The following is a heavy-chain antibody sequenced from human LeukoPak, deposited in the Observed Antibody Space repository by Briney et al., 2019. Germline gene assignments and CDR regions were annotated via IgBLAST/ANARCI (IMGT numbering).Heavy chain of an antibody. J-gene: IGHJ3*02. D-gene: IGHD5-24*01. Sequence: GRSLRLSCAASGFTFSSYAMHWVRQAPGKGLEWVAVISYDGSNKYYADSVKGRFTISRDNSKNTLYLQMNSPRAEDTAVYYCARGAQRHAFDIWGQGTMVTVSS. CDR3: ARGAQRHAFDI. CDR2: ISYDGSNK. V-gene: IGHV3-30-3*01. CDR1: GFTFSSYA.